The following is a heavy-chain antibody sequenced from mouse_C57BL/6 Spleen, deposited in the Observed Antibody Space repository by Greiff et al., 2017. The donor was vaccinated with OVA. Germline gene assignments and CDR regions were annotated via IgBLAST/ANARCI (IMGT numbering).Heavy chain of an antibody. D-gene: IGHD1-1*01. Sequence: VQLKESGAELVRPGASVKLSCTASGFNIKDDYMHWVKQRPEQGLEWIGWIDPENGDTEYASKFQGKATITADTSSNTAYLQLSSLTSEDTAVYYCTTWIYYGSSYGAYWGQETLVTVSA. J-gene: IGHJ3*01. V-gene: IGHV14-4*01. CDR3: TTWIYYGSSYGAY. CDR1: GFNIKDDY. CDR2: IDPENGDT.